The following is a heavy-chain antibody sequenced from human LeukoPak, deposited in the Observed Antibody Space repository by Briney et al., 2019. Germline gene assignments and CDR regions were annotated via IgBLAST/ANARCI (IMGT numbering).Heavy chain of an antibody. CDR2: ISAYNGNT. D-gene: IGHD3-22*01. CDR3: ARDRGYYDSSGD. V-gene: IGHV1-18*01. Sequence: ASVNVSCKASGYTFTSHGISWVRRAPGQGLEWMGWISAYNGNTNYAQKLQGRVTMTTDTSASTAYMELRSLRSDDTAVYYCARDRGYYDSSGDWGQGTLVTVSS. CDR1: GYTFTSHG. J-gene: IGHJ4*02.